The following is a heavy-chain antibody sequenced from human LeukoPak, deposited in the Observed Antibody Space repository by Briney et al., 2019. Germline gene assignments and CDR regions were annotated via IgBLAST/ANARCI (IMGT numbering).Heavy chain of an antibody. CDR1: GFTFDDYG. D-gene: IGHD1-26*01. J-gene: IGHJ4*02. Sequence: GGSLRLSCAASGFTFDDYGMSWVRQAPGKGLEWVSGINWNGGSTGYADSVKGRFTISRDNAKNSLYLQMNSLRAEDTALYYCARGVGATGIYYFDYWGQGTLVTVSS. V-gene: IGHV3-20*04. CDR3: ARGVGATGIYYFDY. CDR2: INWNGGST.